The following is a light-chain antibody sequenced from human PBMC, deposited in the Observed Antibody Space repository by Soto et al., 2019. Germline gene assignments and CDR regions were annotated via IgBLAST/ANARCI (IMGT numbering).Light chain of an antibody. J-gene: IGLJ3*02. CDR1: SSDVGGYNY. V-gene: IGLV2-14*01. Sequence: QSALTQPASVSGSPGQSITISCTGTSSDVGGYNYVSGYQQHPGKAPKIMIYEVSNRPSGVSNRFSGSKSGNTASLTISGLQAEDEDDYYCRSSTSSSTRVFGGRPKVNVL. CDR3: RSSTSSSTRV. CDR2: EVS.